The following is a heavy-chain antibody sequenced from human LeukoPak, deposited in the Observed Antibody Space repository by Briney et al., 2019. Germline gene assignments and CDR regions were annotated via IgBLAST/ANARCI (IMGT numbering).Heavy chain of an antibody. CDR2: IYYSGST. CDR1: GGSFSGYY. V-gene: IGHV4-59*12. J-gene: IGHJ3*02. CDR3: ARDSDDYGDYGGDFGAFDI. Sequence: SETLSLTCAVYGGSFSGYYWSWIRQPPGKGLEWIGYIYYSGSTYYNPSLKSRVTISVDTSKNQFSLKLSSVTAADTAVYYCARDSDDYGDYGGDFGAFDIWGQGTMVTVSS. D-gene: IGHD4-17*01.